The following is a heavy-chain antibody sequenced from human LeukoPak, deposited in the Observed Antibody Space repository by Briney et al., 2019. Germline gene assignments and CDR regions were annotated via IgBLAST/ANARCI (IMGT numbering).Heavy chain of an antibody. CDR2: IIRIFGTA. V-gene: IGHV1-69*13. CDR1: GGTFSSYA. D-gene: IGHD3-3*01. Sequence: SVKVSCKASGGTFSSYAISWVRQAPGQGLEWMGGIIRIFGTANYAQKFQGRVTITADESTSTAYMELSSLRSEDTAVYYCARGPPKGEWLLFSTHFDYWGQGTLVTVSS. CDR3: ARGPPKGEWLLFSTHFDY. J-gene: IGHJ4*02.